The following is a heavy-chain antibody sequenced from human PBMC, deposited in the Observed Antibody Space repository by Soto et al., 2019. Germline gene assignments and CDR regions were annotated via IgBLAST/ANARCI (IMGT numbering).Heavy chain of an antibody. Sequence: ASVKVSCKASGYTFTGYYMHWVRQAPGQGLEWMGWINPNSGGTNYAQKFQGRVTMTRDTSISTAYMELSRLRSDDTAVYYCAXAAGFNPRDYYYYGMDVWGQGTTVTVSS. CDR1: GYTFTGYY. CDR3: AXAAGFNPRDYYYYGMDV. V-gene: IGHV1-2*02. CDR2: INPNSGGT. D-gene: IGHD6-19*01. J-gene: IGHJ6*02.